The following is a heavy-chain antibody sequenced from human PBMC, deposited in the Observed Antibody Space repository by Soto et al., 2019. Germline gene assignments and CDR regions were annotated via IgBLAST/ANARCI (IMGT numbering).Heavy chain of an antibody. CDR3: ARDLQYSRLFYGMDV. D-gene: IGHD6-13*01. Sequence: WVRQMPGKGLEWIGYIYYSGSTYYNPSLKSRVTISVDTSKNQFSLKLSSVTAADTAVYYCARDLQYSRLFYGMDVWGQGTTVTVSS. CDR2: IYYSGST. J-gene: IGHJ6*02. V-gene: IGHV4-31*02.